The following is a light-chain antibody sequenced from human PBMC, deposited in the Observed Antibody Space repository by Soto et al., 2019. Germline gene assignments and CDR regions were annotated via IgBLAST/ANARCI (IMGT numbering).Light chain of an antibody. CDR2: DVS. Sequence: QSALTQPASVSGSPGQSITISCTGTSSDVGGYNYVSWYQQHPGKAPKLMIYDVSNRPSGVSNRFSGSKSGNTASLTISGLQAEGEADYYCSSYTTSSLRYVFGTGTKVTVL. V-gene: IGLV2-14*01. CDR1: SSDVGGYNY. CDR3: SSYTTSSLRYV. J-gene: IGLJ1*01.